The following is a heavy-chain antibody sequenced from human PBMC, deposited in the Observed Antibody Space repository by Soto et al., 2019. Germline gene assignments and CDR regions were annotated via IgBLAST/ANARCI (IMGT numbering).Heavy chain of an antibody. CDR3: AKEVSLGSTVDLGY. D-gene: IGHD7-27*01. J-gene: IGHJ4*02. V-gene: IGHV3-23*01. Sequence: GGSLRLSCEGSGFNFRNFNMIWVRQAPGKGLEWVSTISGSGGSTYYADAVKGRFTISRDNSMGTLYLQMKSLRVEDTAIYYCAKEVSLGSTVDLGYWGQGALVTVSS. CDR1: GFNFRNFN. CDR2: ISGSGGST.